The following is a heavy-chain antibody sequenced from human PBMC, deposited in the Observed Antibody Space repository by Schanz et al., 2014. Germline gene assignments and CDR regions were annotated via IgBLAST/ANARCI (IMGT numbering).Heavy chain of an antibody. D-gene: IGHD6-25*01. CDR3: AKVRYSSGWRGDYFDE. V-gene: IGHV3-23*01. CDR2: ISGSGGNT. CDR1: GFTFRGYA. J-gene: IGHJ4*02. Sequence: EVQLLASGGGLVQPGGSLRLSCAASGFTFRGYAMSWVRQAPGRGLEWVSIISGSGGNTYYADSVKGRFTISRDNSKNTLYLQMNSLRAEDTAVYYCAKVRYSSGWRGDYFDEWGQGTLVTVAS.